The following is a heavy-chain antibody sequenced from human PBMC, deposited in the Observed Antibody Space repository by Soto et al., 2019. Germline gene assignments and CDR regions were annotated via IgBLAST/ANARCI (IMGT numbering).Heavy chain of an antibody. V-gene: IGHV1-18*01. CDR1: GYTFIRYG. J-gene: IGHJ6*02. Sequence: QVQLAQSANEVKKPGASVRVSCKAAGYTFIRYGIAWVRQAPGQGLEWMGWISPYNDYTVYAQKFQGRVSMTAETSTXTXYXXLRGLKSDDTAVYYCARGGYYDNSWGKLSHYGLDVWGQGTSVSVSS. D-gene: IGHD3-16*01. CDR3: ARGGYYDNSWGKLSHYGLDV. CDR2: ISPYNDYT.